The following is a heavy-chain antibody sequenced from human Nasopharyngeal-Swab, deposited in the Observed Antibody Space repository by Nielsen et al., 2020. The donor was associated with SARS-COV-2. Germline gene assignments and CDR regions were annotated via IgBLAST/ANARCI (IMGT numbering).Heavy chain of an antibody. CDR3: AKDQDPYCSSTSCWDYFDY. Sequence: GGSLRLSCTASGFTFSAYWMYWVRQAPGKGLVWVSRINSDGSNTAYADSVKGRFSISRDNAKNTVYLQMNSLRAEDTAVYYCAKDQDPYCSSTSCWDYFDYWGQGTLVTVSS. V-gene: IGHV3-74*01. CDR1: GFTFSAYW. D-gene: IGHD2-2*01. J-gene: IGHJ4*02. CDR2: INSDGSNT.